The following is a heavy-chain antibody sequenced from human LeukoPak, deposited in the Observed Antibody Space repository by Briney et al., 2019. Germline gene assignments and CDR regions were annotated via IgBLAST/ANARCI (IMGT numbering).Heavy chain of an antibody. CDR3: ARDLGGAREWYYYYYMDV. CDR2: ISSSSSTI. V-gene: IGHV3-48*01. Sequence: PGGSLRLSCAASGFTFSSYSMNWVRQAPGKGLEWVSYISSSSSTIYYADSVKGRFTISRDNAKNSLYLQMNSLRAENTAGYYCARDLGGAREWYYYYYMDVWGKGTTVTVSS. D-gene: IGHD1-26*01. CDR1: GFTFSSYS. J-gene: IGHJ6*03.